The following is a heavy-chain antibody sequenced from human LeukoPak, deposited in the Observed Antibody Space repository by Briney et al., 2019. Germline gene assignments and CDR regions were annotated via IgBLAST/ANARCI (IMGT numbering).Heavy chain of an antibody. V-gene: IGHV3-9*01. D-gene: IGHD1-26*01. CDR1: GFTFDDYA. CDR2: ISWNSGSI. Sequence: GGSLRLSCAASGFTFDDYALHWVRQAPGKGLEWASGISWNSGSIGYAESVKGRFTISRDNAKNSLYLQMNSLRAEDTALYYCAKDWTRELPTGFDYWGQGTLVTVSS. CDR3: AKDWTRELPTGFDY. J-gene: IGHJ4*02.